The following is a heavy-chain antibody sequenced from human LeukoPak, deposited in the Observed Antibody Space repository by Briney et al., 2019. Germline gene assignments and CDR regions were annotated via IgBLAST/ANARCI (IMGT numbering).Heavy chain of an antibody. D-gene: IGHD1-26*01. Sequence: GGSLRLSCAASGFTFSSYAMHWARQAPGKGLEWVAVISYDGSNKYYADPVKGRFTISRDNSKNTLYLQMNSLRAEDTAVYYCARDRGGSYPTSYYYGMDVWGQGTTVTVSS. CDR3: ARDRGGSYPTSYYYGMDV. CDR2: ISYDGSNK. J-gene: IGHJ6*02. V-gene: IGHV3-30-3*01. CDR1: GFTFSSYA.